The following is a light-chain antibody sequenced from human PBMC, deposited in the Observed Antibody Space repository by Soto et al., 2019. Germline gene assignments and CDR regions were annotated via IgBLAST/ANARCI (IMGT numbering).Light chain of an antibody. V-gene: IGKV1-39*01. J-gene: IGKJ5*01. CDR1: QSISNS. CDR3: QQAASFPIT. Sequence: DIQMTQPPSSLSASVGDRVTITCRASQSISNSLNWYQQKPGKAPNLLIYTASSLQSGVPSRFSGSGSGTDFTLTINGLQPEDFATYYCQQAASFPITFGQGTRLEI. CDR2: TAS.